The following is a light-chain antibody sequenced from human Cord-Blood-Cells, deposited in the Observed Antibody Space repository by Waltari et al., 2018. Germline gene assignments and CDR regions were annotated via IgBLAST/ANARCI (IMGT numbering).Light chain of an antibody. CDR2: AAS. CDR3: QQSYSTPWT. V-gene: IGKV1-39*01. CDR1: QGISSY. J-gene: IGKJ1*01. Sequence: DIQMTQSPSSLSASVGDRVTITCRASQGISSYLNWYQPKPGKAPKHLINAASSLQSGVPSRFSGSGSGTEFTLTISSLQPEDFATYYGQQSYSTPWTFGQGTKVEIK.